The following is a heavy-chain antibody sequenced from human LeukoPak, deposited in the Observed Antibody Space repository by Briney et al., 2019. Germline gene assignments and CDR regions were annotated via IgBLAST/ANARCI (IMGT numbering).Heavy chain of an antibody. Sequence: SETLSLTCTVSGGSIRTYYWTWIRQPVGRRPEWIGRINSSGDTDYNASLKSRVTMSVDTSRNQFSLKLSSVTAADTAVYYCARHCRLLWFGELSKIDNWFDPWGQGTLVTVSS. V-gene: IGHV4-4*07. CDR3: ARHCRLLWFGELSKIDNWFDP. D-gene: IGHD3-10*01. CDR2: INSSGDT. J-gene: IGHJ5*02. CDR1: GGSIRTYY.